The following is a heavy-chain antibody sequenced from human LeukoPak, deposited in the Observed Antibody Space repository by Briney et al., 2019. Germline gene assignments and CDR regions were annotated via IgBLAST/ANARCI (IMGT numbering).Heavy chain of an antibody. Sequence: PSETLSLTCSVSSDSISIYYWSWIRQPPGKGLEWIGYIYNSGSTNYNPSLESRVTISVDTSKNQFSLKLSSVTAADTAVYYCARGGPVRHGMDVWGQGTTVTVSS. V-gene: IGHV4-59*01. CDR3: ARGGPVRHGMDV. D-gene: IGHD4-17*01. J-gene: IGHJ6*02. CDR2: IYNSGST. CDR1: SDSISIYY.